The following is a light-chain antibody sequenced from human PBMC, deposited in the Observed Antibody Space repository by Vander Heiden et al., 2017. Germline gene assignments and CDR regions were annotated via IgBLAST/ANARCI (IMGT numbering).Light chain of an antibody. V-gene: IGKV3-11*01. CDR2: DAS. J-gene: IGKJ5*01. CDR3: QQRGSWPPSIT. CDR1: QSVTSY. Sequence: DIVLTQSPATLSLSPGERATLSYRASQSVTSYLAWYQQKPGQAPRLLIYDASNRATGIAARFSGSGSGTDVSLTISSLEPEDFAVYYCQQRGSWPPSITFGQGTRVEIK.